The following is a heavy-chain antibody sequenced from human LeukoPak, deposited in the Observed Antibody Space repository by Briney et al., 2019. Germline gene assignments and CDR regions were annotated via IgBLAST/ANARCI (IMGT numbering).Heavy chain of an antibody. V-gene: IGHV1-18*01. Sequence: ASVKVSCKASGYTFTSYGISWVRQAPGQGLEWMGWISAYNGNTNYAQKVQGRVTMTTDTSTSTAYMELRSLRSEDTAVYYCASVLPVRGSWQVYYYYYMDVWGKGTTVTVSS. CDR1: GYTFTSYG. D-gene: IGHD3-10*01. CDR2: ISAYNGNT. CDR3: ASVLPVRGSWQVYYYYYMDV. J-gene: IGHJ6*03.